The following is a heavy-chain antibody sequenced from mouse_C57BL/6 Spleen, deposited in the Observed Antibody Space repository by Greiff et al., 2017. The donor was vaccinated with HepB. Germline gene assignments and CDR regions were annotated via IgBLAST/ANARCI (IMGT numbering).Heavy chain of an antibody. Sequence: VQLQQSGAELVKPGASVKISCKASGYAFSSYWMNWVKQRPGKGLEWIGQIYPGDGDTNYNVKFKGKATLTADKSSSTAYMQLSSLTSEDSAVYFCARGVVITSMDYWVQGTSVTVSS. D-gene: IGHD2-3*01. CDR3: ARGVVITSMDY. CDR2: IYPGDGDT. CDR1: GYAFSSYW. J-gene: IGHJ4*01. V-gene: IGHV1-80*01.